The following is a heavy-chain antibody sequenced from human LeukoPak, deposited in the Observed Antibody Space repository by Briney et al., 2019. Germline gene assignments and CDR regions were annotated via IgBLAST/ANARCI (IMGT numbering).Heavy chain of an antibody. Sequence: GGSLRLSCAASGFTFSSYSMNWVRQAPGKGLEWVSSISSSSSYIYYADSVKGRFTISRDNAKNSLYLQMNSLRAEDTAVYYCARENNRGSSSPFDYWGQGTLVTVSS. CDR3: ARENNRGSSSPFDY. CDR1: GFTFSSYS. CDR2: ISSSSSYI. V-gene: IGHV3-21*01. D-gene: IGHD6-6*01. J-gene: IGHJ4*02.